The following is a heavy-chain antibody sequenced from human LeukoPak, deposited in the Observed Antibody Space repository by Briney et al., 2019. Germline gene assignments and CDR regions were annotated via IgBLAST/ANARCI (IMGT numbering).Heavy chain of an antibody. CDR2: IIPIFGTA. CDR3: ARGGGYSKNYYYYMDV. D-gene: IGHD6-13*01. Sequence: SVKVSCKASGGTFSSYAISWVRQAPGQGLEWMGGIIPIFGTANYAQKFQGRVTITADKSTSTAYMELSSLRSEDTAVYYCARGGGYSKNYYYYMDVWGKGTTVTVSS. V-gene: IGHV1-69*06. CDR1: GGTFSSYA. J-gene: IGHJ6*03.